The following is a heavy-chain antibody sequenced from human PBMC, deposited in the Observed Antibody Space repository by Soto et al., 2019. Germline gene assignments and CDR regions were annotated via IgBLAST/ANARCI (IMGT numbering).Heavy chain of an antibody. Sequence: LRLSCAASGFTVSSNYMSWVRQAPGKGLEWVSVIYSGGSTYYADSVKGRFTISRDNSKNTLYLQMNSLRAEDTAVYYCAREDYYYYYMDVWGKGTTVTVSS. CDR2: IYSGGST. CDR3: AREDYYYYYMDV. CDR1: GFTVSSNY. V-gene: IGHV3-66*01. J-gene: IGHJ6*03.